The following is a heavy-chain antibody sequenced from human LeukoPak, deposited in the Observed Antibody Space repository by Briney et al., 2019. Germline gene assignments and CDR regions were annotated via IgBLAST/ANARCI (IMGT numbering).Heavy chain of an antibody. CDR2: MNPNSGNT. CDR3: ARCYYGSGSYYKRDWYFDL. J-gene: IGHJ2*01. Sequence: ASVKVSCKASGYTFTSYDINWVRQATGQGLEWVGWMNPNSGNTGYAQKFQGRVTMTRNTSISTAYMELSSLRSEDTAVYYCARCYYGSGSYYKRDWYFDLWGRGTLVTVSS. CDR1: GYTFTSYD. D-gene: IGHD3-10*01. V-gene: IGHV1-8*01.